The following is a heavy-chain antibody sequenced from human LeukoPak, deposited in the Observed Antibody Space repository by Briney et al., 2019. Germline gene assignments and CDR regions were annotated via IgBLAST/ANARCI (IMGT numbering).Heavy chain of an antibody. CDR1: GFTFSSYA. CDR3: AREGGSGYDFRGLFDY. D-gene: IGHD5-12*01. V-gene: IGHV3-30-3*01. Sequence: PGRSLSLSCAASGFTFSSYAMHWVRQAPGKGLEWVAVISYDGSNKYYADSVKGRFTISRDNSKNTLYLQMNSLRAEDTAVYYCAREGGSGYDFRGLFDYWGQGTLVTVSS. CDR2: ISYDGSNK. J-gene: IGHJ4*02.